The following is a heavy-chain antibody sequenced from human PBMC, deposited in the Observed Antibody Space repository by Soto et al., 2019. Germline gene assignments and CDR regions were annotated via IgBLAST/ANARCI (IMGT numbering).Heavy chain of an antibody. CDR1: GYTFTSYD. D-gene: IGHD1-20*01. Sequence: ASVKVSCKASGYTFTSYDINWVRQATGQGPEWMGWMSPNTGTIVYAQKFQGRVTMTRNTSTSTAYMTLSSLRSEDTAVYYCARDRPGIKTYETFDIWGQGTTVTVSS. J-gene: IGHJ3*02. CDR3: ARDRPGIKTYETFDI. CDR2: MSPNTGTI. V-gene: IGHV1-8*01.